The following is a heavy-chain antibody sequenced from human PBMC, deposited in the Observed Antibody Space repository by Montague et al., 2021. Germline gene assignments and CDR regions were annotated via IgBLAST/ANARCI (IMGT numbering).Heavy chain of an antibody. CDR1: GGSISSGGYY. J-gene: IGHJ4*02. CDR3: ARAEDYYGSGSYLGLDY. Sequence: TLSLTCTVSGGSISSGGYYWSWIRQLPGKGLEWIGYIFYSGNTYYNPSLKSRVTISVDTSKNQFSLKLSSVTAADTAVYYCARAEDYYGSGSYLGLDYWGQGTLATVSS. V-gene: IGHV4-31*03. D-gene: IGHD3-10*01. CDR2: IFYSGNT.